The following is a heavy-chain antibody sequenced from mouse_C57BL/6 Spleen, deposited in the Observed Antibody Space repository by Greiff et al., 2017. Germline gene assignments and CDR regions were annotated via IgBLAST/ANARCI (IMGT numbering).Heavy chain of an antibody. CDR1: GFTFSSYA. J-gene: IGHJ3*01. CDR3: ARDRGSSSGWFAY. D-gene: IGHD1-1*01. V-gene: IGHV5-4*01. Sequence: EVQRVESGGGLVKPGGSLKPSCAASGFTFSSYAMSWVRQTPEKRLEWVATISDGGSYTYYPDNVKGRFTIARDNAKTTRYLQMSHLKSEDTAMYYCARDRGSSSGWFAYWGQGTLVTVSA. CDR2: ISDGGSYT.